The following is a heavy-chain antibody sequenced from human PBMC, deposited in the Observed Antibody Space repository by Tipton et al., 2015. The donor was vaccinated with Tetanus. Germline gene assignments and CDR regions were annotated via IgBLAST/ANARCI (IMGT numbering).Heavy chain of an antibody. Sequence: TLSLTCTVSGGSISSGTYYWNWIRQTPGKGLEWIGSIYSYSGSSFQNPSLKSRVTISLDTSKNQFSLSLSSVTAADTAVYYCATTADNWFDPWGQGTLVTVSS. CDR3: ATTADNWFDP. J-gene: IGHJ5*02. D-gene: IGHD1-1*01. CDR2: IYSYSGSS. V-gene: IGHV4-39*01. CDR1: GGSISSGTYY.